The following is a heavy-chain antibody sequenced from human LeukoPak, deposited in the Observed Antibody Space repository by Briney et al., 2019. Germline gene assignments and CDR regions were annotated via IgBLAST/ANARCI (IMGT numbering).Heavy chain of an antibody. CDR3: ARVPPVYSSGWYGFDP. D-gene: IGHD6-19*01. CDR2: INPSGGST. Sequence: ASVKVSCKASGYTFTSYYMHWVRQAPGQGLEWMGIINPSGGSTSYAQKFQGRVTMTRDTSTGTVYMELSSLRSEDTAVYYCARVPPVYSSGWYGFDPWGQGTLVTVSS. J-gene: IGHJ5*02. CDR1: GYTFTSYY. V-gene: IGHV1-46*01.